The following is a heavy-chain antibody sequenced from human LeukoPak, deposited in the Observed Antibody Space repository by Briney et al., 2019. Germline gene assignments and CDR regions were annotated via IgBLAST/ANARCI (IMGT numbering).Heavy chain of an antibody. J-gene: IGHJ3*02. Sequence: PSETLSLTCTVSGGSISSGSYYWSWIRQPPGKGLEWIGYIYYSGSTNYNPSLKSRVTISVDTSKNQFSLKLSSVTAADTAVYYCARAIAAAGTRGAFDIWGQGTMVTVSS. CDR1: GGSISSGSYY. CDR3: ARAIAAAGTRGAFDI. V-gene: IGHV4-61*01. CDR2: IYYSGST. D-gene: IGHD6-13*01.